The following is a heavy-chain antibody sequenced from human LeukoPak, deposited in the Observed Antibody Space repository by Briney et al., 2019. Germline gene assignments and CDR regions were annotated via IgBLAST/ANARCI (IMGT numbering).Heavy chain of an antibody. D-gene: IGHD3-22*01. V-gene: IGHV1-18*01. CDR3: AREKVVYDSSGYYAFDI. CDR1: GYTFTSYG. J-gene: IGHJ3*02. CDR2: IIPIFGTA. Sequence: ASVKVSCKASGYTFTSYGISWVRQAPGQGLEWMGGIIPIFGTANYAQKLQGRVTMTTDTSTSTAYMELRSLRSDDTAVYYCAREKVVYDSSGYYAFDIWGQGTMVTVSS.